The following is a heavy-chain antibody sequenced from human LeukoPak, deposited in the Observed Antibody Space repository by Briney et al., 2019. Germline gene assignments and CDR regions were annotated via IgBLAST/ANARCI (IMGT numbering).Heavy chain of an antibody. V-gene: IGHV1-24*01. D-gene: IGHD6-19*01. CDR2: FDPEDGET. Sequence: GASVKVSCKVSGYTLTELSMHWVRQAPGKGLEWMGGFDPEDGETIYAQKFQGRVTMTEDTSTDTAYMELSSLRSEDTAVYYCARDEVAVAGTYQPLNFDYWGQGTLVTVSS. J-gene: IGHJ4*02. CDR1: GYTLTELS. CDR3: ARDEVAVAGTYQPLNFDY.